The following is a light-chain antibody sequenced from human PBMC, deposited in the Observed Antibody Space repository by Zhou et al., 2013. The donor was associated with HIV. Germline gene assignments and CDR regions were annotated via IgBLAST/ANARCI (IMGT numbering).Light chain of an antibody. CDR1: QNINNY. J-gene: IGKJ1*01. Sequence: DIQMTQFPSSLSASVGDRVTITCRSSQNINNYLNWYQQKPRKAPELLIYSASNLQSGVPSRFSGSGSGTEFTLTISSLQPDDFATYYCQQYNSYWTFGQGTKVEIK. CDR2: SAS. V-gene: IGKV1-16*01. CDR3: QQYNSYWT.